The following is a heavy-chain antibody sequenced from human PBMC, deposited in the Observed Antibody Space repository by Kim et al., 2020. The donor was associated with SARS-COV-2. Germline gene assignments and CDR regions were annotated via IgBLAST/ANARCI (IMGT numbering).Heavy chain of an antibody. J-gene: IGHJ6*01. CDR1: GFAVKSNY. D-gene: IGHD3-10*01. CDR3: ARGSVVRGIIYYYYGMAV. V-gene: IGHV3-53*01. CDR2: IYTGGTT. Sequence: GGSLRLSCAASGFAVKSNYMSWVRQAPGKGLEWVSVIYTGGTTYYADSVKGRFTISTDNSKNTLYLQMNSLRAEDTAVYFCARGSVVRGIIYYYYGMAV.